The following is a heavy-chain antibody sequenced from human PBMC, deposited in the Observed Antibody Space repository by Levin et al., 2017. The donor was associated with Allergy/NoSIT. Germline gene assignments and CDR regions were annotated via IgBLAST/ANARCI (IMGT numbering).Heavy chain of an antibody. J-gene: IGHJ4*02. CDR2: ISWNSGSI. Sequence: PGGSLRLSCAASGFTFDDYAMHWVRQAPGKGLEWVSGISWNSGSIGYADSVKGRFTISRDNAKNSLYLQMNSLRAEDTALYYCAKDIRWLKITWAFDYWGQGTLVTVSS. V-gene: IGHV3-9*01. CDR1: GFTFDDYA. CDR3: AKDIRWLKITWAFDY. D-gene: IGHD5-12*01.